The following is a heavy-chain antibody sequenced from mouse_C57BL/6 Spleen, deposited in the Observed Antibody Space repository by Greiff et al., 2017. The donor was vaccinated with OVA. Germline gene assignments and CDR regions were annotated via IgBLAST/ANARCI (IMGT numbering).Heavy chain of an antibody. D-gene: IGHD2-3*01. V-gene: IGHV1-80*01. CDR3: ARSYDGYYEALFAY. J-gene: IGHJ3*01. Sequence: QVQLKESGAELVKPGASVKISCKASGYAFSSYWMNWVKQRPGKGLEWIGQIYPGDGDTNYNGKFKGKATLTADKSSSTAYMQLSSLTSEDSAVYFCARSYDGYYEALFAYWGQGTLVTVSA. CDR1: GYAFSSYW. CDR2: IYPGDGDT.